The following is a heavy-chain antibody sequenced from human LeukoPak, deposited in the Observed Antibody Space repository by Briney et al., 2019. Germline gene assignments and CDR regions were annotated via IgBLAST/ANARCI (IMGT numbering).Heavy chain of an antibody. J-gene: IGHJ3*02. V-gene: IGHV1-18*01. CDR1: GYTFTSYG. Sequence: ASVKVSCKASGYTFTSYGISWVRQAPGQGLEWMGWISAYNGNTNYAQKLQGRVTMTTDTSTSTAYMELRSLRSDDTAVYYCARALNDDFWSGYYLSDAFDIWGQGTMVTVSS. CDR2: ISAYNGNT. CDR3: ARALNDDFWSGYYLSDAFDI. D-gene: IGHD3-3*01.